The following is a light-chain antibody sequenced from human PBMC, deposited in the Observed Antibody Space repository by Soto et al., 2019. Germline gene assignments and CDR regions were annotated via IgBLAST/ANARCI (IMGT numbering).Light chain of an antibody. CDR1: SSDVGSYNL. CDR2: EGS. CDR3: CSYAGRGV. J-gene: IGLJ1*01. V-gene: IGLV2-23*01. Sequence: QSVLTQPASVSGSPGQSITISCTGTSSDVGSYNLVSWYQQHPGKAPKLMIYEGSKRPSGVSNRFSGSKSGNTASLTISGLQPEDEADYYCCSYAGRGVFGTGTKLTVL.